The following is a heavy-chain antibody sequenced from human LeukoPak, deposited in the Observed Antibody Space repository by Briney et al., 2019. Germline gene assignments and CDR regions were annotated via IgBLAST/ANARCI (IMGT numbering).Heavy chain of an antibody. CDR1: GGTFSSYA. CDR3: ARLYSGYDSDY. CDR2: IIPIFGTA. D-gene: IGHD5-12*01. Sequence: ASVKVSCKASGGTFSSYAISWVRQAPGQGLEWMGGIIPIFGTANYAQKFQGRVTMTRDTSISTAYMELSRLRSDDTAVYYCARLYSGYDSDYWGHGTLVTVSS. J-gene: IGHJ4*01. V-gene: IGHV1-69*05.